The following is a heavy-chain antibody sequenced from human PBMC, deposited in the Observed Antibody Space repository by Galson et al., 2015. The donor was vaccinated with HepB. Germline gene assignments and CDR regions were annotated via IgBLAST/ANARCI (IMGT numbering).Heavy chain of an antibody. V-gene: IGHV1-69*13. CDR1: GATFGTYS. Sequence: SVKVSCKATGATFGTYSISWVRQAPGQGLEWMGGIIPIYFTPVFAQRFQGRVTITADESTSTAYMEMSSLKSEDTAVYYCARAKPSYYESSGSPQDYYSGLDVWGQVTTVTVSS. CDR3: ARAKPSYYESSGSPQDYYSGLDV. D-gene: IGHD3-3*01. CDR2: IIPIYFTP. J-gene: IGHJ6*02.